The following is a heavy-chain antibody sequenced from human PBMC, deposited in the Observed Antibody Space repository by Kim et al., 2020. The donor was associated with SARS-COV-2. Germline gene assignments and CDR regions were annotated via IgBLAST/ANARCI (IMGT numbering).Heavy chain of an antibody. CDR3: ASFRDWGWFDP. Sequence: SETLSLTCTVSGGSISSYYWSWIRQPPGKGLEWIGYIYYSGSTNYNPSLKSRVTISVDTSKNQFSLKLSSVTAADTAVYYCASFRDWGWFDPWGQGTLVTVSS. CDR2: IYYSGST. V-gene: IGHV4-59*01. J-gene: IGHJ5*02. CDR1: GGSISSYY. D-gene: IGHD3-10*01.